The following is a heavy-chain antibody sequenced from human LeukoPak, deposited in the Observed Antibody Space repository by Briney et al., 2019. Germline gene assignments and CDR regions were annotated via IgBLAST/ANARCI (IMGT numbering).Heavy chain of an antibody. Sequence: GGSLRLSCAASGFTFSSYSMNRVRQAPGKGLEWVSSISSSSSYIYYADSVKGRFTISRDNAKNSLYLQMNSLRAEDTAVYYCARDRAVEMATIFDYWGQGTLVTVSS. V-gene: IGHV3-21*01. J-gene: IGHJ4*02. CDR3: ARDRAVEMATIFDY. CDR1: GFTFSSYS. CDR2: ISSSSSYI. D-gene: IGHD5-24*01.